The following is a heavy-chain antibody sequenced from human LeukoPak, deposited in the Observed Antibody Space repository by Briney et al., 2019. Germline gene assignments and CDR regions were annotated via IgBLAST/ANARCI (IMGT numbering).Heavy chain of an antibody. CDR3: AKDRDSSGFAPYFDY. J-gene: IGHJ4*02. Sequence: PGRSLRLSCAAPGFTFNDYAMHWVRQAPGKGLEWVSGIGWNSHIIGYEDSVKGRFTISRDNARNSLSLQMNSLRAEDTAFYYCAKDRDSSGFAPYFDYWGQGILVTVSS. CDR2: IGWNSHII. V-gene: IGHV3-9*01. CDR1: GFTFNDYA. D-gene: IGHD3-22*01.